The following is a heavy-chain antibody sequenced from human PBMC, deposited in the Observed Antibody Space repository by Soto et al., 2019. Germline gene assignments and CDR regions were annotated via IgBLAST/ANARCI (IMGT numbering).Heavy chain of an antibody. J-gene: IGHJ6*02. CDR2: INAGNGNT. D-gene: IGHD1-26*01. CDR3: AGGGQWELLGGGYYYYYGMDV. Sequence: GASVKVSCKASGYTFTSYAMHWVRQAPGQRLEWMGWINAGNGNTKYSQKFQGRVTITRDTSASTAYMELSSLRSEDTAVYYCAGGGQWELLGGGYYYYYGMDVWGQGTTVTVS. CDR1: GYTFTSYA. V-gene: IGHV1-3*01.